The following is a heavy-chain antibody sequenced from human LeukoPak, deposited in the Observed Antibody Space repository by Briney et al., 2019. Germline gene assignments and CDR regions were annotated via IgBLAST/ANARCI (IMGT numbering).Heavy chain of an antibody. CDR1: GFPFSSYE. V-gene: IGHV3-48*03. J-gene: IGHJ4*02. CDR3: ARRDKQWLANLFDY. D-gene: IGHD6-19*01. Sequence: RPGGSLRLSCAASGFPFSSYEMNWVRQAPGKGLEWVSYISSSGNAIYYADSVKGRFTISRDNAKNSLYLQMNSLRAEDTAVYYCARRDKQWLANLFDYWGQGTLVTVSS. CDR2: ISSSGNAI.